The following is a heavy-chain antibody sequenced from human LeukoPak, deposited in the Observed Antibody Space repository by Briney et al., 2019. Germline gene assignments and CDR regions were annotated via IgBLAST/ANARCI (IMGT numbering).Heavy chain of an antibody. J-gene: IGHJ6*03. V-gene: IGHV1-2*02. CDR2: INAKSGGT. Sequence: GASVKVSCKASGYTFTGYYMHWVRQAPGQGLEWMGWINAKSGGTNYAQKFQGRVTMTRDTSISTAYMELSRLRSDDTAVYYCARRYYSYYMDVWGKGTTVTVSS. CDR3: ARRYYSYYMDV. CDR1: GYTFTGYY.